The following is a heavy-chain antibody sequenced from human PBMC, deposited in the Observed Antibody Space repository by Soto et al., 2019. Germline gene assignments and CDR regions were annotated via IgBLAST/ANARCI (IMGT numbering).Heavy chain of an antibody. CDR1: GFTFSSSA. CDR2: TGPSGM. J-gene: IGHJ5*02. V-gene: IGHV3-23*01. Sequence: EVHLLESGGGLVQPGGSLRLSCAASGFTFSSSAMSWVRQAPGKGLEWVSTTGPSGMYYTDSVKGRFTISRDNSKNTLFLQMNSLRVEDTAIYYCARLTASWGQGALVTVSS. CDR3: ARLTAS.